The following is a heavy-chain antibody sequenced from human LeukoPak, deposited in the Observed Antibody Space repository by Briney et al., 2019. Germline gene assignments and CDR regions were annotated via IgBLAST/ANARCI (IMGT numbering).Heavy chain of an antibody. V-gene: IGHV3-7*01. D-gene: IGHD6-13*01. Sequence: GGSLRLSCAASGFTFTNYWMSWVRQTPGTGLEWVANIKQDGSEKDYVDSMKGRFTISRDNAKNSVYLQMNSLRAEDTAVYYCVKDSSSSWFGGDSKWGQGTLVTVSS. CDR3: VKDSSSSWFGGDSK. J-gene: IGHJ4*02. CDR1: GFTFTNYW. CDR2: IKQDGSEK.